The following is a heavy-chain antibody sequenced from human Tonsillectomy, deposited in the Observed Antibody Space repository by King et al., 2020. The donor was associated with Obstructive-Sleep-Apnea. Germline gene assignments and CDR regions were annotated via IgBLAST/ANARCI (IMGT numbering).Heavy chain of an antibody. J-gene: IGHJ4*02. CDR2: IQSKTDGGTT. CDR3: TTDLY. Sequence: VQLVESGGGLVKPGGSLRLSCAASGFTFSHAWMSWVRQAPGKGLEWVGRIQSKTDGGTTDYAAPVKGRFTISRDDSKNTLCLQMNSLKTADTAVYYCTTDLYWGQGTLVTVSS. CDR1: GFTFSHAW. V-gene: IGHV3-15*01.